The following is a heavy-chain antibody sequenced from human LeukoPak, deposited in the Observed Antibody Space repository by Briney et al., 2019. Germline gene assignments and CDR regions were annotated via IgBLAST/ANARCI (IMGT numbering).Heavy chain of an antibody. D-gene: IGHD3-22*01. J-gene: IGHJ5*02. CDR2: ISAYNGNT. CDR1: GYTFTSYG. CDR3: ARVLGDYYDSSGYFGWFDP. Sequence: GASVKVSCKASGYTFTSYGISWVRQAPGQGLEWMGWISAYNGNTNYAQKLQGRVTMTTDTSTSTAYMELRSLRSDDTAVYYCARVLGDYYDSSGYFGWFDPWGQGTLVTVSS. V-gene: IGHV1-18*01.